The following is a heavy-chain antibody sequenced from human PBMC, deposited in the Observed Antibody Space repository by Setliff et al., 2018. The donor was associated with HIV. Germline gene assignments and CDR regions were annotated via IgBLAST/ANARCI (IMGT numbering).Heavy chain of an antibody. CDR3: TLSSPYYDSLDY. CDR2: ISGSGDST. Sequence: GGSLRLSCAASGFTFSSYAITWVRQAPGKGLEWVSAISGSGDSTFYADSVQDRFTISRDNSKNTLYLQMNSLKTEDTALYYCTLSSPYYDSLDYWGQGTLVTVSS. V-gene: IGHV3-23*01. CDR1: GFTFSSYA. D-gene: IGHD3-22*01. J-gene: IGHJ4*02.